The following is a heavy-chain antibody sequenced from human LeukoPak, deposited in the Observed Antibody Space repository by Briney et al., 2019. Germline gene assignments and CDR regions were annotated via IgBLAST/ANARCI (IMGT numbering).Heavy chain of an antibody. CDR2: ISHSGST. CDR3: AREGEMATIDY. Sequence: SETLSLTCTVSGGSISSGGYYWSWIRQPPGKGLEWIGYISHSGSTYYNPSLRSRVTISVDRSKNQFSLKLSSVTAADTAVYYCAREGEMATIDYWGQGTLVTVSS. V-gene: IGHV4-30-2*01. D-gene: IGHD5-24*01. CDR1: GGSISSGGYY. J-gene: IGHJ4*02.